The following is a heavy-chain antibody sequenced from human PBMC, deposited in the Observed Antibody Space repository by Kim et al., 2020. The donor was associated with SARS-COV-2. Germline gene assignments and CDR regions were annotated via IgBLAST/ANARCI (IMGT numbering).Heavy chain of an antibody. D-gene: IGHD6-13*01. CDR1: GFTFSSYA. CDR2: IYSGGSST. CDR3: AKEGAAGSFY. J-gene: IGHJ4*02. Sequence: GGSLRLSCAASGFTFSSYAMSWVRQAPGKGLEWVSVIYSGGSSTYYADSVKGRFTISRDNSKNTLYLQMNSLRAEDTAVYYCAKEGAAGSFYWGQGTLVTVSS. V-gene: IGHV3-23*03.